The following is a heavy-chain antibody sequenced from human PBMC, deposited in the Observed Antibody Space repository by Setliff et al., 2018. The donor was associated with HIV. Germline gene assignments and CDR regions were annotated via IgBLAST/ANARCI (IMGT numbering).Heavy chain of an antibody. CDR3: VRGYCSSTTCYDDYYYMDV. Sequence: PSETLSLTCTVSGPSINIHYWSWIRQSPGKGFEWIGYIFYTGSTNYNPSLKSRVTISVDTSKKQFFLKLSSVTAADTAVYHCVRGYCSSTTCYDDYYYMDVWGKGSTVTVSS. D-gene: IGHD2-2*01. V-gene: IGHV4-59*11. J-gene: IGHJ6*03. CDR1: GPSINIHY. CDR2: IFYTGST.